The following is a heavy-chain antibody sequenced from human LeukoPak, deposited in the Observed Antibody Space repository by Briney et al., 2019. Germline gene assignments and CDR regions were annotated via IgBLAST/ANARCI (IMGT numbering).Heavy chain of an antibody. CDR2: MNPNSGNT. Sequence: SVKVTCKASGYTFTSYDINWVRQATGQGLEWMEWMNPNSGNTGNAQKFQGRVTMTSNTSISTAYMELSSLRSEDTAVYYCARGNHYYGSGSSFFDYWGQGTLVTVSS. V-gene: IGHV1-8*01. CDR3: ARGNHYYGSGSSFFDY. J-gene: IGHJ4*02. D-gene: IGHD3-10*01. CDR1: GYTFTSYD.